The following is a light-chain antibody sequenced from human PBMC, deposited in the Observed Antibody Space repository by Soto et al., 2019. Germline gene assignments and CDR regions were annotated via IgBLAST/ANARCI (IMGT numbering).Light chain of an antibody. V-gene: IGKV3-11*01. CDR3: QQRSNWPSLT. CDR2: DAS. CDR1: HSVSSSY. Sequence: EIVLTQSPGTLSFSPGERATLSCRASHSVSSSYLAWYQQKPGQAPRLLISDASNRATGIPARFSGSGSETDFTLTISSLEPEDSAVYYCQQRSNWPSLTFGGGTKVDIK. J-gene: IGKJ4*01.